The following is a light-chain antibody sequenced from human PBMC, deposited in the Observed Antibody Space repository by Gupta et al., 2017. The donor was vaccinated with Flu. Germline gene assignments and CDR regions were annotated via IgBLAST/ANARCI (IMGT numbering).Light chain of an antibody. CDR1: QSCLYSSNNKNY. V-gene: IGKV4-1*01. Sequence: TCKSSQSCLYSSNNKNYLAGYQQKPGQPPKLLIYWASTRESGVPDRFSGSGSGTDFTLTISSLQAEDVAVYYCQQYYSTPLPFGGGTKVEIK. CDR3: QQYYSTPLP. CDR2: WAS. J-gene: IGKJ4*01.